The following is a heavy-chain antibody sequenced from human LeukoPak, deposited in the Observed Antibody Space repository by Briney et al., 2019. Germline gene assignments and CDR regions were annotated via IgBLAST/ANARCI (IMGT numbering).Heavy chain of an antibody. V-gene: IGHV3-43D*03. Sequence: PGGSLRLSCAASGFTFDDYAMHWVRQAPGKGLEWVSLISWDGGSTYYADSVKGRFTISRDNSKNSLYLQMNSLRAEDTALYYCAKGAVAGYYYYYMGVWGKGTTVTVSS. D-gene: IGHD6-19*01. J-gene: IGHJ6*03. CDR1: GFTFDDYA. CDR2: ISWDGGST. CDR3: AKGAVAGYYYYYMGV.